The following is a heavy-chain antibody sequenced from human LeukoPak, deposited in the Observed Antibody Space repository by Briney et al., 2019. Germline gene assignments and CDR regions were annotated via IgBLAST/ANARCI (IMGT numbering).Heavy chain of an antibody. Sequence: PGGSLRLSCAASGFTFSTYWMTWVRQAPGRGLEWVANIKEDGSSEYYVDSVKGRFTISRDNAKNSLYLQMDSLTAEDTAVYYCARDSPGYGAYVSWGQGTLVSVSS. D-gene: IGHD5-12*01. J-gene: IGHJ1*01. V-gene: IGHV3-7*01. CDR1: GFTFSTYW. CDR2: IKEDGSSE. CDR3: ARDSPGYGAYVS.